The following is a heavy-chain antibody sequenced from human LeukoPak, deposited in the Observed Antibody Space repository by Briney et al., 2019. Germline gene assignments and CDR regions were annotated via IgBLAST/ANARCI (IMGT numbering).Heavy chain of an antibody. V-gene: IGHV4-39*01. CDR1: GGSISSSTYY. Sequence: KASETLSLTCTVSGGSISSSTYYWGWIRQPPGKGLEWIGSIYYSGSTYYNPSLKSRVTISVDTSKNQFSLNLRSVTAADTAVYYCARRYYYDSSGYSYYIDFWGQGTLVTVSS. CDR2: IYYSGST. CDR3: ARRYYYDSSGYSYYIDF. D-gene: IGHD3-22*01. J-gene: IGHJ4*02.